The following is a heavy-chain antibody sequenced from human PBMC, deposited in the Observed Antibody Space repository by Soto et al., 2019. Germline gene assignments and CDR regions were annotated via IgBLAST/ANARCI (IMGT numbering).Heavy chain of an antibody. Sequence: SESLGLTCTVSGGSISSGGYYYCWIRQPPGKGLEWIWYIYYSGSPYYNPSLQSRVTISIDTSKNQFSLKLSSVTAAAPAVYNCARHTSLDFCGAACAAGDFXHWGQGTLVXVSS. CDR2: IYYSGSP. V-gene: IGHV4-31*03. D-gene: IGHD2-21*02. J-gene: IGHJ1*01. CDR1: GGSISSGGYY. CDR3: ARHTSLDFCGAACAAGDFXH.